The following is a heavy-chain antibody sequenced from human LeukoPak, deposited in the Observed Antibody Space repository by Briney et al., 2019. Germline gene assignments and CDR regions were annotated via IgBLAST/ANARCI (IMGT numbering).Heavy chain of an antibody. D-gene: IGHD3-10*01. CDR2: IRQDESEK. V-gene: IGHV3-7*01. CDR3: ARVCSGGPGIYQNYLDP. J-gene: IGHJ5*02. Sequence: GGSLILSCAASGFTFSNHWMTWVRQAPGKGREWVANIRQDESEKYYVDSVKGRFTISRDNAKKSLYLQMNSLRAEDTAVYYCARVCSGGPGIYQNYLDPWGQGTLVTVSS. CDR1: GFTFSNHW.